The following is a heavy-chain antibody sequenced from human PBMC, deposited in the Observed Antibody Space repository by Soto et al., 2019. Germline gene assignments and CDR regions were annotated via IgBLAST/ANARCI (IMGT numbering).Heavy chain of an antibody. CDR1: GGSISSSSYY. Sequence: SETLSLTCTVSGGSISSSSYYWGWIRQPPGKGLEWIGSTYYSGSTYYNPSLKSRVTISVDTSKNQFSLKLSSVTAADTAVYYCARRGRYCSGGSCNWFDPWGQGTLVTVS. J-gene: IGHJ5*02. V-gene: IGHV4-39*01. CDR2: TYYSGST. CDR3: ARRGRYCSGGSCNWFDP. D-gene: IGHD2-15*01.